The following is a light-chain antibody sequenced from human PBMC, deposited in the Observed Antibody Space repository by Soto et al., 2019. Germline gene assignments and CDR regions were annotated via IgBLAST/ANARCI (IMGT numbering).Light chain of an antibody. CDR2: GAS. CDR1: QSISTK. CDR3: QQYSSWVWT. V-gene: IGKV3-15*01. J-gene: IGKJ1*01. Sequence: EIVMTQFPATLTKSPGESATFSCRASQSISTKLAWYQQRPGQAPRLLMYGASTGATGIPARFSGSGSGTEFTLPISSLQSEDFAVYYCQQYSSWVWTFGQGTKVEIK.